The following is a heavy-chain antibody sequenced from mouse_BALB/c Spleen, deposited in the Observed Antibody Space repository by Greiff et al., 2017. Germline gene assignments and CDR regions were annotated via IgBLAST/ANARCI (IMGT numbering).Heavy chain of an antibody. Sequence: EVKLVESGGGLVQPGGSRKLSCAASGFTFSSFGMHWVRQAPEKGLEWVAYISSGSSTIYYADTVKGRFTISRDNPKNTLFLQMTSLRSEDTAMYYCARKYGNFYAMDDWGQGTSVTVSS. J-gene: IGHJ4*01. CDR1: GFTFSSFG. CDR2: ISSGSSTI. CDR3: ARKYGNFYAMDD. D-gene: IGHD2-10*02. V-gene: IGHV5-17*02.